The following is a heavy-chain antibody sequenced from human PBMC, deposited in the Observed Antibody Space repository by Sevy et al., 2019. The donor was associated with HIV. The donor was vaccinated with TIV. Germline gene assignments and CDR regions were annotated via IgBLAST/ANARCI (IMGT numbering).Heavy chain of an antibody. CDR1: GFTFSDYW. CDR2: IWNDGSNQ. J-gene: IGHJ5*02. CDR3: ARAPGYCTSTNCYDWFDP. V-gene: IGHV3-33*08. Sequence: GGSLRLSCVASGFTFSDYWMTWVRQAPGKGLEWVAVIWNDGSNQYYADSVEGRFTVSRDNSTNTLYLQMNSLRAEDTAVYYCARAPGYCTSTNCYDWFDPWGHGTLVTVSS. D-gene: IGHD2-2*01.